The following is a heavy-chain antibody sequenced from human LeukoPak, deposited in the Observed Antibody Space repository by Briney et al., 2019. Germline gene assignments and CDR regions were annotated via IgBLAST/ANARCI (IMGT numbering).Heavy chain of an antibody. Sequence: SETLSLTCTVSGGSISSGGYYWSWIRQPPGKGLEWIGYIYHSGSTYYNPSLKSRVTISVDRSKNQFSLKLSSVTAADTAVYYCARRGIAAAGTHNWFDPWGQGTLVTVSS. D-gene: IGHD6-13*01. CDR1: GGSISSGGYY. V-gene: IGHV4-30-2*01. J-gene: IGHJ5*02. CDR3: ARRGIAAAGTHNWFDP. CDR2: IYHSGST.